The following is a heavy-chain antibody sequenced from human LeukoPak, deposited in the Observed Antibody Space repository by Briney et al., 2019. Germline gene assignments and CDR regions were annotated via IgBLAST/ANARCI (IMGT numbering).Heavy chain of an antibody. CDR1: GGSISSGGYY. CDR2: IYYSGST. V-gene: IGHV4-31*03. D-gene: IGHD6-13*01. CDR3: ARAIAAAGSRGVEY. Sequence: SQTLSLTCTVSGGSISSGGYYWSWIRQHPGKGLEWIGYIYYSGSTYYNPSLKGRVTISVDKSKNQFSLKLSSVTAADTAVYYCARAIAAAGSRGVEYWGQGTLVTVSS. J-gene: IGHJ4*02.